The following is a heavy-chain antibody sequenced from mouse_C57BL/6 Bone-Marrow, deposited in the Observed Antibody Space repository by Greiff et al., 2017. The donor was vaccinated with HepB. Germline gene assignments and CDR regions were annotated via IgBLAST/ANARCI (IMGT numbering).Heavy chain of an antibody. J-gene: IGHJ1*03. V-gene: IGHV1-74*01. Sequence: VQLQQPGAELVKPGASVKVSCKASGYTFTSYWMHWVKQRLGQGLEWIGRINPSDSETTYNQKFKGKATLTVDKSSSTAYMQLSSLTSEDSAVYYCAMRARGGYFDVWGTGTTVTVSS. CDR1: GYTFTSYW. CDR2: INPSDSET. D-gene: IGHD3-1*01. CDR3: AMRARGGYFDV.